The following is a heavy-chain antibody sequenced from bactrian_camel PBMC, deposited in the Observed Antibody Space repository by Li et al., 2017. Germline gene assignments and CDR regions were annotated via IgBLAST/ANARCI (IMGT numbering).Heavy chain of an antibody. CDR2: ITNMASGRT. CDR1: GFTFRLYP. V-gene: IGHV3S42*01. Sequence: DVQLVESGGGSVQTGGSLRLSCEASGFTFRLYPMYWVRQAPGKGLELIADITNMASGRTVYADSVKGRFTISRDNSKNTLSLQMDSLKTEDTALYYCAFMTEGPLSIPGNSMSACNYWGQGTQVTVS. CDR3: AFMTEGPLSIPGNSMSACNY. D-gene: IGHD6*01. J-gene: IGHJ4*01.